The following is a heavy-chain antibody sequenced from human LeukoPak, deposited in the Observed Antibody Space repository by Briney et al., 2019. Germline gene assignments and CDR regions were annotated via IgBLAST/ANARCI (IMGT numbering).Heavy chain of an antibody. CDR1: GFTFSDYY. CDR3: ARTMVRGVIADY. Sequence: GGCLRLSCAASGFTFSDYYMSWVRQAPGEGLEWVSYIRSSSSYTNYAVSVKGRFTITRDNAENSLYLQMNSLRAEDTAVYYCARTMVRGVIADYWGQGTLVTVSS. V-gene: IGHV3-11*03. CDR2: IRSSSSYT. J-gene: IGHJ4*02. D-gene: IGHD3-10*01.